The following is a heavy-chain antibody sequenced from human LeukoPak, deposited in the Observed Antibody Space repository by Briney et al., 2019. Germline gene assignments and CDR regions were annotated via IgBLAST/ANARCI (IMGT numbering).Heavy chain of an antibody. CDR1: GFTFTTYA. V-gene: IGHV3-23*01. CDR2: ISSSGDST. Sequence: GGSLRLSCAASGFTFTTYAMIWVRQAPGKGLEWVSGISSSGDSTYYADSVKGRFTISRDNPTSTLYLQMDSLRVEDTALYYCAKGSGPNHFNWFDPWGQGTLVTVSS. J-gene: IGHJ5*02. CDR3: AKGSGPNHFNWFDP. D-gene: IGHD6-19*01.